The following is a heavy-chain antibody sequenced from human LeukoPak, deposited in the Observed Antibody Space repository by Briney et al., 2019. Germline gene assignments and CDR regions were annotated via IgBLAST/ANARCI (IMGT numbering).Heavy chain of an antibody. J-gene: IGHJ4*02. Sequence: SETLSLTCTVSGGSISSYYWSWIRQPPGKGLEWIGYIYYSGSTNYNPSLKSRVTISVDTSKNQFSLKLSSVTAADTAVYYRARGWGSGWLQHPYYFDYWGQGTLVTVSS. CDR2: IYYSGST. D-gene: IGHD6-19*01. V-gene: IGHV4-59*01. CDR1: GGSISSYY. CDR3: ARGWGSGWLQHPYYFDY.